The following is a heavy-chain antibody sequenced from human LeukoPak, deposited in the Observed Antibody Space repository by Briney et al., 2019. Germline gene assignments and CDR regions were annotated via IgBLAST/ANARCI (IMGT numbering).Heavy chain of an antibody. Sequence: ASVKVSCKASGYTFTGYYMHWVRQAPGQGLEWMGWINPNSGGTNYAQKFQGRVTMTRDTSISTAYMELSRLRSDDTAVYYCARGPPYYYDSSGYYLDYRGQGTLVTVSS. CDR2: INPNSGGT. D-gene: IGHD3-22*01. CDR3: ARGPPYYYDSSGYYLDY. CDR1: GYTFTGYY. J-gene: IGHJ4*02. V-gene: IGHV1-2*02.